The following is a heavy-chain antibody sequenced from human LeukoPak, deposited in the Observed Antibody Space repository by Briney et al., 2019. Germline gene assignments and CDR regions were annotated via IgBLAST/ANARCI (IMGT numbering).Heavy chain of an antibody. CDR2: IYSGGGT. J-gene: IGHJ6*03. V-gene: IGHV3-53*01. CDR3: AKGYSSSWTNYYYYYYMDV. Sequence: GGSLRLSCAASGFTVSSNYMSWVRQAPGKGLEWVSVIYSGGGTYYADSVKGRFTISRDNSKHTLYLQMNSLRAEDTAVYYCAKGYSSSWTNYYYYYYMDVWGKGTTVTVSS. CDR1: GFTVSSNY. D-gene: IGHD6-13*01.